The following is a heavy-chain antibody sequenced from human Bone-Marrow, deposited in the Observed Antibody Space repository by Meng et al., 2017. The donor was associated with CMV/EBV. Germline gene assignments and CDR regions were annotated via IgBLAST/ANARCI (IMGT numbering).Heavy chain of an antibody. J-gene: IGHJ3*02. CDR3: ARDMGPVVVLDAFDI. D-gene: IGHD2-15*01. V-gene: IGHV1-58*01. Sequence: SVKVSCKASGFTFTSSAVQWVRQARGQRLEWIGWIVVGSGNTNYAQKLQGRVTMTTDTSTSTAYMELRSLRSDDTAVYYCARDMGPVVVLDAFDIWGQGTMVTVSS. CDR2: IVVGSGNT. CDR1: GFTFTSSA.